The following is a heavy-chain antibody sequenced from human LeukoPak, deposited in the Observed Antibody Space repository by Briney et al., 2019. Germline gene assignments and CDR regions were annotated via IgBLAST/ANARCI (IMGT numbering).Heavy chain of an antibody. CDR3: GYSSGYLQY. CDR2: INHSGYT. Sequence: SETLSPTCVVYGGSFSYYYCSWIRQPPGKGLEWIGEINHSGYTNYNPSLKSRVTISGGTSKSQFSLKLSSVTAADTAVYYCGYSSGYLQYWGQGTLATVSS. D-gene: IGHD3-22*01. J-gene: IGHJ1*01. V-gene: IGHV4-34*01. CDR1: GGSFSYYY.